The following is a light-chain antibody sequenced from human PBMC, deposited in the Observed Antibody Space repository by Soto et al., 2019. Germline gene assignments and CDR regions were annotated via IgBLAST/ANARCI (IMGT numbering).Light chain of an antibody. V-gene: IGLV2-23*01. J-gene: IGLJ1*01. Sequence: QSALTQPASGSGSHRQSSTISCTGTSRGVGSYNLVSWYQQHPGNAPKLIIYEGTKRPSGVSYRFSGSKSGNTASLTISGLQEEDEGDYHCCSFAGSSTYVFGTGTKVTVL. CDR2: EGT. CDR3: CSFAGSSTYV. CDR1: SRGVGSYNL.